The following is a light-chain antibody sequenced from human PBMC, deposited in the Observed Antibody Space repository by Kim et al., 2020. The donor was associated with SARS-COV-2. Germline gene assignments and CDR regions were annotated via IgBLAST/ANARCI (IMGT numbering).Light chain of an antibody. CDR1: QSLLHSSGYTY. J-gene: IGKJ1*01. CDR3: MQALQTPPWT. CDR2: LGS. V-gene: IGKV2-28*01. Sequence: ASISCRSSQSLLHSSGYTYLDWYVQKPGQSPQLLIYLGSHRASGVPNRFTASGSDTDFTLKISRVEPEDVGVYYCMQALQTPPWTFGQGTKVDI.